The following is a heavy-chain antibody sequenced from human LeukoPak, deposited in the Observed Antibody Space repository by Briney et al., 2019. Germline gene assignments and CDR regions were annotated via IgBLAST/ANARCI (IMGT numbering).Heavy chain of an antibody. CDR3: ARDDGSWDLSSRTGVDY. V-gene: IGHV1-18*01. CDR1: GYTFSIYG. Sequence: GASVNVSYKASGYTFSIYGIIWVRQAPGQGLEWMGWISANNGYTDYTQKVQGRVAMTKDSSTSTAYMELRSLRADDTAVYYCARDDGSWDLSSRTGVDYWGQGTLVTVSS. J-gene: IGHJ4*02. CDR2: ISANNGYT. D-gene: IGHD3-16*02.